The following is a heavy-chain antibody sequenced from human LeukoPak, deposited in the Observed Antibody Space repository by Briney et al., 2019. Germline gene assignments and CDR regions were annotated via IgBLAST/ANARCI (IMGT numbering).Heavy chain of an antibody. V-gene: IGHV4-39*07. CDR2: IYYSGST. CDR3: AAGIAAPLDY. D-gene: IGHD6-6*01. J-gene: IGHJ4*02. CDR1: GGSISSSSYY. Sequence: SETLSLTCTVSGGSISSSSYYWGWIRQPPGKGLEWIGSIYYSGSTYYNPSLKSRVTISVDTSKNQFSLKLSSVTAADTAVYYCAAGIAAPLDYWGQGTLVTVSS.